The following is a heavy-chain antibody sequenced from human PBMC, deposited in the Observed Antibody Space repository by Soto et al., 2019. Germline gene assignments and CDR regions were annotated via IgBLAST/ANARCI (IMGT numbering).Heavy chain of an antibody. Sequence: QVQLVQSGAEVKKPGASVKVSCKASGYTFTSYGISWVRQAPGQGLEWMGWISTYNGNTNYAQKLQGRVTITTDTATSTAYMELRSLRSDDTAVYYCARDGQTTMVRGVRGGSYNYYGMDVWGQGTTVT. CDR3: ARDGQTTMVRGVRGGSYNYYGMDV. CDR2: ISTYNGNT. J-gene: IGHJ6*02. V-gene: IGHV1-18*04. CDR1: GYTFTSYG. D-gene: IGHD3-10*01.